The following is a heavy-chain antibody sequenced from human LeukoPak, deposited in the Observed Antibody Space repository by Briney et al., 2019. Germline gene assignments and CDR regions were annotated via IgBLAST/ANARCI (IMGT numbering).Heavy chain of an antibody. V-gene: IGHV4-34*01. CDR1: GGSFSVYY. D-gene: IGHD3-22*01. CDR3: ARGLPHSSGYYAYYYYGVDV. J-gene: IGHJ6*02. CDR2: INHSGST. Sequence: SETLSLTCAVYGGSFSVYYWSWIRQPPGKGLEWIGEINHSGSTNYNPSLKSRVTISVDTSKNQFSLKLSSVTAADTAVYYCARGLPHSSGYYAYYYYGVDVWAKGPRSPSP.